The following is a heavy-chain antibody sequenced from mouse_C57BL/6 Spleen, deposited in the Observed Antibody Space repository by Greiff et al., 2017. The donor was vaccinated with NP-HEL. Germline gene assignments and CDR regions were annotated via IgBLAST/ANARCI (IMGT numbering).Heavy chain of an antibody. D-gene: IGHD1-1*01. CDR1: GYTFTDYA. V-gene: IGHV1-67*01. CDR2: ISTYYGDA. Sequence: VKVVESGPELVRPGVSVKISCKGSGYTFTDYAMHWVKQSHAKSLEWIGVISTYYGDASYNQKFKDKATMTVDKSSSTAYMELARLTSEDSAVYYCAREELLRSYWYFDVWGTGTTVTVSS. CDR3: AREELLRSYWYFDV. J-gene: IGHJ1*03.